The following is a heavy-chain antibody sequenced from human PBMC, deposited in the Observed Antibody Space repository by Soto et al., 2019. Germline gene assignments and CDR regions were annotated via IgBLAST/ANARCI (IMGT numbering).Heavy chain of an antibody. CDR2: IYYNGET. Sequence: LSLTCTVSGVSIRASSYYWGWIRQPPGKGLEWIGTIYYNGETFYHPSLKSRITMSIPTSKNQFSLNMTSVTAADTAVYYCARHGSYWGQGTLVTVSS. V-gene: IGHV4-39*01. J-gene: IGHJ4*02. CDR3: ARHGSY. CDR1: GVSIRASSYY.